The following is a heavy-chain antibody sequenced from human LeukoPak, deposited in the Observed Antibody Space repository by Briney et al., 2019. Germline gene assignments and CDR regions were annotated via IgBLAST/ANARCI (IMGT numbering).Heavy chain of an antibody. Sequence: PGGSLRLSCAASGFTFSTYGMTWVRQAPGKGLEWVSAISGSAATTFYADSVKGRFTISRDNSKNTLYLQMNSLRAEDTAVYYCAKRSQLADYYYYMDVWGKGTTVTVSS. CDR3: AKRSQLADYYYYMDV. V-gene: IGHV3-23*01. J-gene: IGHJ6*03. CDR1: GFTFSTYG. D-gene: IGHD2-2*01. CDR2: ISGSAATT.